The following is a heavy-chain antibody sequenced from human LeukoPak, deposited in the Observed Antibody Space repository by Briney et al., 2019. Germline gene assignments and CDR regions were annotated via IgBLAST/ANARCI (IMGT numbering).Heavy chain of an antibody. CDR3: ARENVGFGSWFDS. Sequence: PGGSLRLSCAASGFAFSSYWMSWVRQAPGKGLEWVANIKQDGSEKYYVDSVKGRFTISRDNAKNSLYLQMNSLRPEDTAVYYCARENVGFGSWFDSWGQGTLVAVSS. D-gene: IGHD3-10*01. CDR1: GFAFSSYW. CDR2: IKQDGSEK. V-gene: IGHV3-7*03. J-gene: IGHJ5*01.